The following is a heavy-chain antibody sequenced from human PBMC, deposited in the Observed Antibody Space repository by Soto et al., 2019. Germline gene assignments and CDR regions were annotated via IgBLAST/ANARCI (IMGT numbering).Heavy chain of an antibody. J-gene: IGHJ6*03. CDR2: ISSDGSST. CDR1: GFTFSSYW. D-gene: IGHD1-7*01. CDR3: ARSPLTGTTLYQYYYMDV. Sequence: PGGSLRLSCTASGFTFSSYWMHWVRQAPGKGLVWVSRISSDGSSTTYADSVKGRFTISRDNAENTLYLQMHTLRGEDTAVYYCARSPLTGTTLYQYYYMDVWGTGTKVTVSS. V-gene: IGHV3-74*03.